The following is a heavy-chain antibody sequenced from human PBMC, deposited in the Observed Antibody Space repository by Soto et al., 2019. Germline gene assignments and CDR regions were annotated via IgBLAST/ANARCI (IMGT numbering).Heavy chain of an antibody. D-gene: IGHD5-12*01. CDR3: AREGRGGRWLQHIGDDAFDI. CDR2: ISYDGSNK. Sequence: QVQLVESGGGVVQPGRSLRLSCAASGFTFSSYAMHWVRQAPGKGLEWVAVISYDGSNKYYADSVKGRFTISRDNSKNTLYLQMNSLRAEDTAVYYCAREGRGGRWLQHIGDDAFDIWGQGTMVTVSS. J-gene: IGHJ3*02. V-gene: IGHV3-30-3*01. CDR1: GFTFSSYA.